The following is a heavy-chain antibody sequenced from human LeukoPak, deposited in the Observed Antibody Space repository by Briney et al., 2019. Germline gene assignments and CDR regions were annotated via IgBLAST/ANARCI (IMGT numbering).Heavy chain of an antibody. CDR1: GFTFSSYS. Sequence: GGSLRLSCAASGFTFSSYSMNWVRQAPGKGLEWVSSISSSSGYIYYADSVKGRFTISRDNAKNSLYLQMNSLRAEDTAVYYCARVGYDFWSGYYIRESYYFDYWGQGTLVTVSS. J-gene: IGHJ4*02. CDR3: ARVGYDFWSGYYIRESYYFDY. D-gene: IGHD3-3*01. V-gene: IGHV3-21*01. CDR2: ISSSSGYI.